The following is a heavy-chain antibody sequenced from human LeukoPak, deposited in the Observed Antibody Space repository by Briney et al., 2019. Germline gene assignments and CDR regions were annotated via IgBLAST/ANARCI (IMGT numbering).Heavy chain of an antibody. CDR3: ARWKPGTFDY. CDR2: INHGGSP. Sequence: SETLSLTCAVYGGSFSGYYWTWIRQPPGKGLEWIGEINHGGSPNYNPSLKSRVTISLDTSKNQFSLKLSSVTAADTAVFYCARWKPGTFDYWGQGTLVTVSS. V-gene: IGHV4-34*01. D-gene: IGHD1-14*01. CDR1: GGSFSGYY. J-gene: IGHJ4*02.